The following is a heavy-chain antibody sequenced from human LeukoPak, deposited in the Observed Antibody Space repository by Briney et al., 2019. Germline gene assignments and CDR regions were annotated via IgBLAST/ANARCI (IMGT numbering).Heavy chain of an antibody. D-gene: IGHD2-21*01. Sequence: PGGSLRLSCAASGFTFSSYWMSWVRQAPGKGLEWVANIKQDGSEKYYVDSVKGRFTISRDNAKNSLYLQMNSLRAEDTAVYYCARDLRHIVVYDAFDIWGQGTMVTVSS. J-gene: IGHJ3*02. CDR3: ARDLRHIVVYDAFDI. CDR2: IKQDGSEK. V-gene: IGHV3-7*01. CDR1: GFTFSSYW.